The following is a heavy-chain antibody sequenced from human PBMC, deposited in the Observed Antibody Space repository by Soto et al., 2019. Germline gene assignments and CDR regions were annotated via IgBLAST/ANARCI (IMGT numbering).Heavy chain of an antibody. Sequence: SVKVSYKASGYTFSDLDINWLRQASVQGPEWMGWMNAKSGDRFLPQRFQGKFNMTWDTSLSTAYMEVGSLTSDDTAIYYCARGNPFNYAGFDVWGQGTTVTVSS. J-gene: IGHJ6*02. CDR2: MNAKSGDR. D-gene: IGHD3-16*01. CDR1: GYTFSDLD. CDR3: ARGNPFNYAGFDV. V-gene: IGHV1-8*01.